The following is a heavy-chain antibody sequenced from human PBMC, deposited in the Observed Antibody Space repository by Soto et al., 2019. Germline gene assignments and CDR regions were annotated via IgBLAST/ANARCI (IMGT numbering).Heavy chain of an antibody. CDR2: ISYDGSNK. V-gene: IGHV3-30*18. Sequence: GGSLRLSCAASGFTFSSYGMHWVRQAPGKGLEWVAVISYDGSNKYYADXVKGRFTISRDNSKNTLYLQMSSLRAEDTAVYYCVKDGSSGWPYYYGMDVWGQGTTVTVSS. D-gene: IGHD6-19*01. J-gene: IGHJ6*02. CDR3: VKDGSSGWPYYYGMDV. CDR1: GFTFSSYG.